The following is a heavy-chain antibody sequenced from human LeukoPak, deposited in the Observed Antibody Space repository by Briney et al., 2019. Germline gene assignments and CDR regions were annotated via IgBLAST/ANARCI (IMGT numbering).Heavy chain of an antibody. J-gene: IGHJ3*02. CDR2: ISGSGGST. CDR1: GFTFSSYA. D-gene: IGHD2-21*02. Sequence: PGGSLRLSCAASGFTFSSYAMSWVRQAPGKGLEWVSAISGSGGSTYYADSVKGRFTISRDNSKNTLYLQMNSLRAEDTAVYYCARDTLAYCGGDCYPNAFDIWGQGTMVTVSS. CDR3: ARDTLAYCGGDCYPNAFDI. V-gene: IGHV3-23*01.